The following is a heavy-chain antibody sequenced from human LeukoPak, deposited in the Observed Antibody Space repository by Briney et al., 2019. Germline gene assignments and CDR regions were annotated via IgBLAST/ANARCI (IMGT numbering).Heavy chain of an antibody. CDR2: ISGSGGST. CDR1: GFTFSSYA. D-gene: IGHD6-6*01. J-gene: IGHJ4*02. Sequence: GGSLRLSCAASGFTFSSYAMSWVRQAPGKGLEWVSAISGSGGSTYYADSVKGQFTISRDNSKNTLYLQMNSLRAEDTAVYYCANETLKQLVRGGPWWYWGQGTLVTVSS. V-gene: IGHV3-23*01. CDR3: ANETLKQLVRGGPWWY.